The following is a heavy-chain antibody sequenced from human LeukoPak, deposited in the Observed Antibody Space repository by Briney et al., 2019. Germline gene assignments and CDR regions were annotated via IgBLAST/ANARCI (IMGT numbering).Heavy chain of an antibody. D-gene: IGHD2-21*02. CDR1: GGSISGYY. J-gene: IGHJ4*02. Sequence: SDTLSLTCAVYGGSISGYYWSWIRQPPGKGLEWIGEINHSGSTNYNPSLKSRVTISVDTSKNQFSLKLSSVTAADTAVYYCALYCGGDCYSGYFDYWGQGTLVTVSS. V-gene: IGHV4-34*01. CDR2: INHSGST. CDR3: ALYCGGDCYSGYFDY.